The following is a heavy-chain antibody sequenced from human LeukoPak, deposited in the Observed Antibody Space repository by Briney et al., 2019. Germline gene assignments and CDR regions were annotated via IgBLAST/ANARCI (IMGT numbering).Heavy chain of an antibody. CDR2: ISYDGSNK. V-gene: IGHV3-30-3*01. CDR3: ARGAIFPFDP. J-gene: IGHJ5*02. Sequence: GGSLRLSCAASGFTFSSYAMHWVRQAPGKELEWVAVISYDGSNKYYADSVKGRFTISRDNSKNTLYLQMNSLRAEDTAVYYCARGAIFPFDPWGQGTLVTVSS. D-gene: IGHD3-9*01. CDR1: GFTFSSYA.